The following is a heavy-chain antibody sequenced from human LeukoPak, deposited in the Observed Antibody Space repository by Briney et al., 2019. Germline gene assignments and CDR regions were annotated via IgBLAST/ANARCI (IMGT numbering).Heavy chain of an antibody. CDR3: ARHPIASAGTTYDYYFYYMDV. CDR2: IHYSRSI. V-gene: IGHV4-39*01. J-gene: IGHJ6*03. D-gene: IGHD6-13*01. CDR1: GGSLSSSSYY. Sequence: SDTLSLTCTVSGGSLSSSSYYWGWLPQPPGKRLEWVGSIHYSRSIYYNPSLKSRVTISVDTSKNQFSLKLSSVTAADTAVYYCARHPIASAGTTYDYYFYYMDVWGKGTTVTVSS.